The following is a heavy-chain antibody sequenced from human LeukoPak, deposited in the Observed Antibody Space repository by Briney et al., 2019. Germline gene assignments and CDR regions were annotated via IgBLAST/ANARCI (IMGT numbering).Heavy chain of an antibody. CDR1: GFTFSSYG. CDR2: IRYDGSNK. V-gene: IGHV3-30*02. CDR3: AKDPLTKGIHYYGSGSQYFDY. Sequence: GGSLRLSCAASGFTFSSYGMHWVRQAPGKGLEWVAFIRYDGSNKYYADSVKGRFTISRDNSKNTLYLQMNSLRAEVTAVYYCAKDPLTKGIHYYGSGSQYFDYWGQGTLVTVSS. D-gene: IGHD3-10*01. J-gene: IGHJ4*02.